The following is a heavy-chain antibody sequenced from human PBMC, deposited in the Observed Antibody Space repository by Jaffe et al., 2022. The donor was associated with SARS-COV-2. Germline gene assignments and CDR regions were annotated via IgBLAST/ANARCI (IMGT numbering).Heavy chain of an antibody. CDR3: ARGHCSGGSCYAPWWSIRDDAFDI. D-gene: IGHD2-15*01. J-gene: IGHJ3*02. V-gene: IGHV4-34*01. CDR2: INHSGST. CDR1: GGSFSGYY. Sequence: QVQLQQWGAGLLKPSETLSLTCAVYGGSFSGYYWSWIRQPPGKGLEWIGEINHSGSTNYNPSLKSRVTISVDTSKNQFSLKLSSVTAADTAVYYCARGHCSGGSCYAPWWSIRDDAFDIWGQGTMVTVSS.